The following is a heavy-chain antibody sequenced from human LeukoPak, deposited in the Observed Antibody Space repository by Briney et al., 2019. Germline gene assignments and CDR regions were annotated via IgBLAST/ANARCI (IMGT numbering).Heavy chain of an antibody. CDR3: AKAQYYYDSSGIFDY. CDR2: IRYDGSNK. CDR1: GSTFSSYG. D-gene: IGHD3-22*01. Sequence: PGGSLRLSCAASGSTFSSYGMHWVRQAPGKGLGWVAFIRYDGSNKYYADSVKGRFTISRDNSKNTLYLQMNSLRAEDTAVYYCAKAQYYYDSSGIFDYWGQGTLVTVSS. J-gene: IGHJ4*02. V-gene: IGHV3-30*02.